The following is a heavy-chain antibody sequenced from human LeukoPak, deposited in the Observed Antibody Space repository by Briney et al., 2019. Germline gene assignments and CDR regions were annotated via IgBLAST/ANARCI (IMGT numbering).Heavy chain of an antibody. CDR3: ARHTMVRGVIIIPFDY. J-gene: IGHJ4*02. D-gene: IGHD3-10*01. Sequence: ASVKVSCKASGYTFTSYGISWVRQAPGLGLEWMGWISAYNGNTNYAQKLQGRVTMTTDTSTSTAYMELRSLRSDDTAVYYCARHTMVRGVIIIPFDYWGQGTLVTVSS. CDR1: GYTFTSYG. CDR2: ISAYNGNT. V-gene: IGHV1-18*01.